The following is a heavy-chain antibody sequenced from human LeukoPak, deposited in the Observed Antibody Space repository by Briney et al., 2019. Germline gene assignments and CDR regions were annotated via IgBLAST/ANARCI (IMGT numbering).Heavy chain of an antibody. D-gene: IGHD3-9*01. CDR3: ARSPDILTGEKFDY. CDR2: IISIFSTG. J-gene: IGHJ4*02. Sequence: GASLKLSCKASGVTFSSYAISWVRQAPGQGLEWMGVIISIFSTGNYAQKFQVRVTITEDESTSRAYMEPNNLRSNHTAVYYFARSPDILTGEKFDYWRQGTLLTVSS. CDR1: GVTFSSYA. V-gene: IGHV1-69*13.